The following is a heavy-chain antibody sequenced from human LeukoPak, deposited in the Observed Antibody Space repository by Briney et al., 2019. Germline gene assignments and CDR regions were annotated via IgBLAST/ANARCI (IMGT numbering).Heavy chain of an antibody. V-gene: IGHV4-59*01. Sequence: ASETLSLTCTVSGGSISSYYWSWIRQPPGKGLEWIGYFYYSGSTNYNPSLKSRVTISVDTSKNQFSLRLSSVTAADTAVYYCARLTYYYGSGSYAFDIWGQGTMVTVSS. CDR2: FYYSGST. CDR3: ARLTYYYGSGSYAFDI. J-gene: IGHJ3*02. CDR1: GGSISSYY. D-gene: IGHD3-10*01.